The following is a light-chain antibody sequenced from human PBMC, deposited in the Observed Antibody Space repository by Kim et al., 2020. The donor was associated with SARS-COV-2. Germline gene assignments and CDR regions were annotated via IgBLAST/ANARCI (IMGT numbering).Light chain of an antibody. Sequence: DIQMTQSPSTLSASVGDRVTITCRASQTISTWLAWYQQKPGKAPNLLIYVASTLETGVPSRFIGSGSGTEFTLTIDSLQPDDFATYFCQHNSSFPYTFGQGTKVDIK. CDR1: QTISTW. CDR3: QHNSSFPYT. J-gene: IGKJ2*01. V-gene: IGKV1-5*03. CDR2: VAS.